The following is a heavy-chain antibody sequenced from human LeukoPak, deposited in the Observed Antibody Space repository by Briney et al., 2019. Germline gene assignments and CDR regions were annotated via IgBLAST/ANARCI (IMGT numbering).Heavy chain of an antibody. CDR1: GFNFSTYW. CDR3: ARRYSGYEWVFDI. CDR2: IKKDGSEK. Sequence: GGSLRLSCAASGFNFSTYWMTWVRQAPGKGLEWVANIKKDGSEKYYADSVQGRFTISRDNAKNSLYLQMNSLRAEDTALYYCARRYSGYEWVFDIWGQGTMVTVSS. D-gene: IGHD5-12*01. J-gene: IGHJ3*02. V-gene: IGHV3-7*01.